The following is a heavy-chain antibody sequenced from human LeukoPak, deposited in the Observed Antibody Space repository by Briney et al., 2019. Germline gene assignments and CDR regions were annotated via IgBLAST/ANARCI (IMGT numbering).Heavy chain of an antibody. V-gene: IGHV3-7*01. CDR2: IKQDGSEK. J-gene: IGHJ4*02. CDR1: GFTFSSYW. CDR3: PRASYDILTGYSMFDY. D-gene: IGHD3-9*01. Sequence: PGGSLRLSCAASGFTFSSYWMSWVRQAPGKGLEWVANIKQDGSEKYYVDSVKGRFTISRDNAKNSLYLQMNSLRAEDTAVYYWPRASYDILTGYSMFDYWGQGTLVTVSS.